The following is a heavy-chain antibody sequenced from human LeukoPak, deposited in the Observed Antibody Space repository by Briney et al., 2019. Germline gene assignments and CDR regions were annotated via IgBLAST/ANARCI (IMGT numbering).Heavy chain of an antibody. CDR3: AKAAARWFGELDS. CDR2: ISGSGGST. D-gene: IGHD3-10*01. CDR1: GFTFSSYW. V-gene: IGHV3-23*01. Sequence: QPGGSLRLSCAASGFTFSSYWMHWVRHVPGKGLVWVSAISGSGGSTYYADSVKVRFTISRDNSKNTLYLQMTRLTPQDPAVYYCAKAAARWFGELDSWGQGTLVTVSS. J-gene: IGHJ5*02.